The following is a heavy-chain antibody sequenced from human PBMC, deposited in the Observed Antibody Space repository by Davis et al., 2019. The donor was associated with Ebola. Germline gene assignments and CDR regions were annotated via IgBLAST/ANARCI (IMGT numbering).Heavy chain of an antibody. Sequence: GESLKISCAASGFTFRNYGMHWVRQAPGKGLEWVGIISSDGSSIFYSESVKGRFTISRDNSKNTLYLQVDSLRVEDTAVYYWAKEPLWTGYYDYWGQGTLVTVSS. CDR1: GFTFRNYG. J-gene: IGHJ4*02. D-gene: IGHD3/OR15-3a*01. V-gene: IGHV3-30*18. CDR2: ISSDGSSI. CDR3: AKEPLWTGYYDY.